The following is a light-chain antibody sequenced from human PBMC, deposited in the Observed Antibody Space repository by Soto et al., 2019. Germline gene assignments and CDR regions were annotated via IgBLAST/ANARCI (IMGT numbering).Light chain of an antibody. CDR1: QTIYNN. J-gene: IGKJ4*01. Sequence: EIVMTQSPANLSVSSGDRATLSCRASQTIYNNVAWYQHRPGQAPRLLIYDASTRATSVPARFSGSGYGTDFTLTISSLEPEDFAVYYCQQRSTGPPLSFGVGTKVDI. V-gene: IGKV3-11*01. CDR3: QQRSTGPPLS. CDR2: DAS.